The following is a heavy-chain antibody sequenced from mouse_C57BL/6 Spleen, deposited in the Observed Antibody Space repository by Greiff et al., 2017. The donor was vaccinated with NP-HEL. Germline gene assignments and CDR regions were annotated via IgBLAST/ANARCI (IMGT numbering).Heavy chain of an antibody. V-gene: IGHV1-64*01. Sequence: QVQLQQPGAELVKPGASVKLSCKASGYTFTSYWMHWVKQRPGQGLEWIGMIHPNSGSTNYNEKFKSKATLPVDKSSSTAYMQLSSLTSEDSAVYYCAREGYDDAMDYWGQGTSVTVSS. D-gene: IGHD2-2*01. CDR1: GYTFTSYW. CDR3: AREGYDDAMDY. CDR2: IHPNSGST. J-gene: IGHJ4*01.